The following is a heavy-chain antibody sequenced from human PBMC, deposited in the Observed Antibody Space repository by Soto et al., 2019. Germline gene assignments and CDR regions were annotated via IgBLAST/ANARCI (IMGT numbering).Heavy chain of an antibody. Sequence: PSETLSLTCAVYGGSFSGYYWSWIRQPPGKGLEWIGEINHSGSTNYNPSLKSRVTISVDTSKNQFSLKLSSVTAADTALYYCARGNYDILTGYSPSGRLPLDYWGQGTLVT. D-gene: IGHD3-9*01. V-gene: IGHV4-34*01. CDR3: ARGNYDILTGYSPSGRLPLDY. CDR2: INHSGST. J-gene: IGHJ4*02. CDR1: GGSFSGYY.